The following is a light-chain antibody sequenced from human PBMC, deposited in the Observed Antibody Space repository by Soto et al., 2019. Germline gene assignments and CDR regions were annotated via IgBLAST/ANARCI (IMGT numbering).Light chain of an antibody. Sequence: EIGMTQSPATLPLSPGERATLSCRASQSVNSDLAWYQQKPGQAPRLLIYGASNRATGIPDRFSGSGSGTDFTLTISRLEPEDFAVFYCQQYGSSPLTFGQGTKVDIK. CDR3: QQYGSSPLT. CDR2: GAS. V-gene: IGKV3-20*01. CDR1: QSVNSD. J-gene: IGKJ1*01.